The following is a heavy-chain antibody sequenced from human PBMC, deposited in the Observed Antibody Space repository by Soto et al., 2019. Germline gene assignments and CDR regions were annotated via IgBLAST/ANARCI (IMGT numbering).Heavy chain of an antibody. CDR3: ARDHYYDSRYYYSMDV. CDR1: GGTFSSYA. J-gene: IGHJ6*02. CDR2: IIPIFGTA. V-gene: IGHV1-69*13. D-gene: IGHD3-22*01. Sequence: SVKVSCKASGGTFSSYAISWVRQAPGQGLEWMGGIIPIFGTANYAQKFQGRVTITADESTSTAYMELSSLRSEDTAVYYCARDHYYDSRYYYSMDVWGQGTTVTVSS.